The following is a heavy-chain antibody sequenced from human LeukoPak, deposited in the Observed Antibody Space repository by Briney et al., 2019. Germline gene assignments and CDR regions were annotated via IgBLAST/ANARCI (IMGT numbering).Heavy chain of an antibody. J-gene: IGHJ6*04. Sequence: GGSLRLSCAASGITFSSYTMNWARQAPGKGLEWVSYISSSGSTIYYADSVKGRFTISRDNAKNSLYLQMNSLRAEDTAVYYCAELGITMIGGVWGKGTTVTISS. CDR3: AELGITMIGGV. CDR1: GITFSSYT. V-gene: IGHV3-48*03. CDR2: ISSSGSTI. D-gene: IGHD3-10*02.